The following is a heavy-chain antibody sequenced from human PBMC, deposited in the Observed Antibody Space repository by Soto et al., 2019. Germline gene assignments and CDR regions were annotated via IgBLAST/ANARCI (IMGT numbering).Heavy chain of an antibody. CDR1: GYTLTELS. J-gene: IGHJ6*02. D-gene: IGHD4-17*01. Sequence: ASVKVSCKVSGYTLTELSMHWVRQAPGQGLEWMGGFDPEDGETIYAQKFQGRVTMTEDTSTDTAYMELSSLRSEDTAVYYCATDQPSTVTVYYYYYGMDVWGQGTTVTVSS. CDR3: ATDQPSTVTVYYYYYGMDV. CDR2: FDPEDGET. V-gene: IGHV1-24*01.